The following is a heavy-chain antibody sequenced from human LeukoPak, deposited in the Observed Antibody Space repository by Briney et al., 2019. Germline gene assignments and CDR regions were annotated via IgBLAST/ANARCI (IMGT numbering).Heavy chain of an antibody. J-gene: IGHJ5*02. V-gene: IGHV1-18*01. CDR2: VSAYNGNT. CDR1: GYTFTNYG. CDR3: ARVELRWSGELLFGKKNWFDP. Sequence: ASVKVSCKASGYTFTNYGIIWVRQAPGQGLEYMGWVSAYNGNTHYARRLQGRVTMSTDTATSTAYMELRSLRYDDTAVYYCARVELRWSGELLFGKKNWFDPWGQGTRVTVSS. D-gene: IGHD3-10*01.